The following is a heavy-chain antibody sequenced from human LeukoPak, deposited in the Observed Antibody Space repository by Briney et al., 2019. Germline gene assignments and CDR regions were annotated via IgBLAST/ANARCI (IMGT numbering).Heavy chain of an antibody. V-gene: IGHV3-23*01. CDR3: AKRITMVRGARPYYYYYMDV. CDR1: GFIFSHHG. J-gene: IGHJ6*03. Sequence: GGSLRLSCATSGFIFSHHGMNWVRQAPGKGLEWVSGIRADAVTTYYADSVKGRFTISRDNSKNTLYLQMNSLRAEDTAVYYCAKRITMVRGARPYYYYYMDVWGKGTTVTISS. CDR2: IRADAVTT. D-gene: IGHD3-10*01.